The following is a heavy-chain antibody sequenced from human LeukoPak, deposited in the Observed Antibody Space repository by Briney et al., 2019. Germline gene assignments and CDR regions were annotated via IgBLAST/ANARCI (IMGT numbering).Heavy chain of an antibody. CDR1: GGSISSTSYY. Sequence: SETLSLTCTVSGGSISSTSYYWGWIRQPPGKGLEWIGSIYYSGRTYYNPSLKSRVTISVDTSKNQFSLKLSSVTAADTAVYYCARGSYDYVWGSYRLGAFDIWGQGTMVTVSS. CDR2: IYYSGRT. J-gene: IGHJ3*02. D-gene: IGHD3-16*02. V-gene: IGHV4-39*07. CDR3: ARGSYDYVWGSYRLGAFDI.